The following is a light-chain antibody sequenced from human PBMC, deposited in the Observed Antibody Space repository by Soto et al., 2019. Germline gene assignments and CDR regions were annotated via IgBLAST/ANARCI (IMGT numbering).Light chain of an antibody. CDR3: QQYASSLT. V-gene: IGKV3-20*01. J-gene: IGKJ1*01. CDR2: GAS. CDR1: QSVDSAF. Sequence: EIVLTQSPGSLSLSLGERASLSCRASQSVDSAFFAWYQQKPGQPPRLLMYGASRRATGIPDRFSGSGSGTDFTLTISRLEPEDFAVYYCQQYASSLTFGQGTKVEI.